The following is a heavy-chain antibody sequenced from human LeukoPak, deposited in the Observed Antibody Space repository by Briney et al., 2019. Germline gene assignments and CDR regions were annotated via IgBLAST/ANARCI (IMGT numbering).Heavy chain of an antibody. CDR1: GFTFSSYA. J-gene: IGHJ5*02. Sequence: PGGSLRLSCAASGFTFSSYAMHWVRQAPGKGLEWVAVISYDGSNKYYADSVKGRFTISRDNSKNTLYLQMNSLRAEDTAVYYCASDPHSAAANWFDPWGQGTLVTVSS. V-gene: IGHV3-30-3*01. D-gene: IGHD6-13*01. CDR3: ASDPHSAAANWFDP. CDR2: ISYDGSNK.